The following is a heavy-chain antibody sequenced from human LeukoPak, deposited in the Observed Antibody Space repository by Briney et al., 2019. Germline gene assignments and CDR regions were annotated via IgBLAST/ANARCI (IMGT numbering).Heavy chain of an antibody. CDR2: INHSGST. CDR3: ARVSSGWGLFDY. Sequence: SETLSLTCAVYGGSFSGYYWSWIRQPPGKGLEWIGEINHSGSTNYNPSLKSRVTISVDTSKNQFSLKLSSVTAADTAVYYCARVSSGWGLFDYWGQGTLVTVSS. CDR1: GGSFSGYY. J-gene: IGHJ4*02. V-gene: IGHV4-34*01. D-gene: IGHD6-19*01.